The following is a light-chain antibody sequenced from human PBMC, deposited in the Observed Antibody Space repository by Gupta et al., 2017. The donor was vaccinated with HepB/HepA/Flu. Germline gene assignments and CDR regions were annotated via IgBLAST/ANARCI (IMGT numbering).Light chain of an antibody. V-gene: IGLV1-44*01. CDR1: SSNIGSTS. CDR2: HNN. J-gene: IGLJ2*01. Sequence: QSVLTQPPSASGTPGPTVTMSCSGSSSNIGSTSVNWDQQVPGTAPKLLIYHNNQRPSGVPDRFSGSKSGTSASLAISGLQSEDEADYYCATWDDSLSRPVFGGGTTLTVL. CDR3: ATWDDSLSRPV.